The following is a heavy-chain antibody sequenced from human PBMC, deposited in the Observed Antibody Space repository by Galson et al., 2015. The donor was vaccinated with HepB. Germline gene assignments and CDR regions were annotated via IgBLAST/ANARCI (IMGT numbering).Heavy chain of an antibody. J-gene: IGHJ1*01. CDR3: AREMATIESTEYFQH. D-gene: IGHD5-24*01. Sequence: SVKVSCKASGYTFTSYYMHWVRQAPGQGLEWMGIINPSGGSTSYAQKFQGRVTMTRDTSTSTVYMELSSLGSEDTAVYYCAREMATIESTEYFQHWGQGTLVTVSS. CDR2: INPSGGST. V-gene: IGHV1-46*01. CDR1: GYTFTSYY.